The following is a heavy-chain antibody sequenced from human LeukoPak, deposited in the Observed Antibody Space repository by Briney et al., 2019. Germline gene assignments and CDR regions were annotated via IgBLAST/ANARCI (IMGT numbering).Heavy chain of an antibody. CDR1: GFTFSSYG. Sequence: GSLRLSCAASGFTFSSYGVHWVRQAPGKGLEWVAFIRYDGSNKYYADSVKGRFTISRDNSKNTLYLQMNSLRAEDTAVYYCATLAAATNAFDYWGQGTLVTVSS. CDR2: IRYDGSNK. J-gene: IGHJ4*02. CDR3: ATLAAATNAFDY. V-gene: IGHV3-30*02. D-gene: IGHD6-13*01.